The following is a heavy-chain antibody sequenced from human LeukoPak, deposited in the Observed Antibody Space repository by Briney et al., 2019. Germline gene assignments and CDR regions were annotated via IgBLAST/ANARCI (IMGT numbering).Heavy chain of an antibody. Sequence: GASVKVSCKASGYTFASFYVHWVRQAPGQGLEWMGIINPSGGSTSYAQKFQGRVTMTRDTSTSTVYMELSSLRSEDTAVYYCARSLTSTMIVVVIPYGAFDIWGQGTMVTVSS. CDR1: GYTFASFY. CDR2: INPSGGST. V-gene: IGHV1-46*01. CDR3: ARSLTSTMIVVVIPYGAFDI. J-gene: IGHJ3*02. D-gene: IGHD3-22*01.